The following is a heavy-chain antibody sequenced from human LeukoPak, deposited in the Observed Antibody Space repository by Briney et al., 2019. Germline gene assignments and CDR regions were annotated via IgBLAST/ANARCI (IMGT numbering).Heavy chain of an antibody. V-gene: IGHV1-69*13. D-gene: IGHD1-26*01. CDR2: IIPIFGTA. Sequence: SVKVSCKASGGTFSSYAISWVRQAPGQGLEWMGGIIPIFGTANYAQKFQGRVTITADESTSTAYMELSSLRSEDTAVYYCARERGYSGSYYYYYYMDVWGKGTTVTVSS. CDR1: GGTFSSYA. CDR3: ARERGYSGSYYYYYYMDV. J-gene: IGHJ6*03.